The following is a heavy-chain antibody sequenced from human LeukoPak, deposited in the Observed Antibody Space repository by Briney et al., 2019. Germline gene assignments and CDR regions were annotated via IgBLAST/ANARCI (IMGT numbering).Heavy chain of an antibody. CDR3: ARDRVAAAGTVFLGWFDP. CDR1: GYTFTSYG. J-gene: IGHJ5*02. D-gene: IGHD6-13*01. Sequence: EASVKVSCKASGYTFTSYGISWVRQAPGQGLEWMGWISAYNGNTNYAQKLQGRVTMTTDTSTSTAYMELRSLRSDDTAVYYCARDRVAAAGTVFLGWFDPWGQGTLVTVSS. V-gene: IGHV1-18*01. CDR2: ISAYNGNT.